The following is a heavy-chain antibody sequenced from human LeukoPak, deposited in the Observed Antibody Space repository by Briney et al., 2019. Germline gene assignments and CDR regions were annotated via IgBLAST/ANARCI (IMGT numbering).Heavy chain of an antibody. J-gene: IGHJ4*02. D-gene: IGHD1-14*01. CDR1: GGSISSSTYY. CDR3: RRVRINWRHFDY. Sequence: PSETLSLTCSVSGGSISSSTYYWGWIRQPPGKGLEGIGSIYTSGITYYKLSLKSRVTISVDPSKNQFSLKLSSVTAEDTVEYYWRRVRINWRHFDYWGQGTLVTVSS. V-gene: IGHV4-39*07. CDR2: IYTSGIT.